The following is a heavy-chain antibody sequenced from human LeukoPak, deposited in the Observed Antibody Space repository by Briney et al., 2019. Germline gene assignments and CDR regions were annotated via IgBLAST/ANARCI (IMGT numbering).Heavy chain of an antibody. CDR2: IYHSGST. V-gene: IGHV4-38-2*02. CDR1: GYSISSGYY. Sequence: PSETLSLTCAVSGYSISSGYYWGWIRQPPGQGLEWIGSIYHSGSTYYNPSLKSRVTISVDTSKNQFSLKLSSVTAADTAVYYCAREGFRVDPDYWGQGTLVTVSS. CDR3: AREGFRVDPDY. J-gene: IGHJ4*02.